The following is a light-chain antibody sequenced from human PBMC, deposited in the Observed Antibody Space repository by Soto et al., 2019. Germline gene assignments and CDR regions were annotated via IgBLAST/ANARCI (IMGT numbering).Light chain of an antibody. CDR2: GNN. CDR3: QSYDSSLSGWV. Sequence: QSVLTQPPSVSGPPGQRVTISCTGSSSNIGAGYDVHWYQQLPGTAPKLLIYGNNNRPSGVPDRFSGSKSGTSASLAITGLQAEDEADYYCQSYDSSLSGWVFGGGTKLTVL. CDR1: SSNIGAGYD. V-gene: IGLV1-40*01. J-gene: IGLJ3*02.